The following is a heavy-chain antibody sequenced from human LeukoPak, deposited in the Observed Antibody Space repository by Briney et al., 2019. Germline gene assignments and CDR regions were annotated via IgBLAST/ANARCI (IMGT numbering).Heavy chain of an antibody. D-gene: IGHD3-16*01. J-gene: IGHJ4*02. Sequence: RGSLRLSCAASGSTFSDYWMDWARQAPGKGLEWVANIKPDGSEIYYVDAVKGRFTISRDNAKSSLYLQMNSLRADDTAVYYCTRRLDYWGQGTLVTVSS. V-gene: IGHV3-7*02. CDR2: IKPDGSEI. CDR1: GSTFSDYW. CDR3: TRRLDY.